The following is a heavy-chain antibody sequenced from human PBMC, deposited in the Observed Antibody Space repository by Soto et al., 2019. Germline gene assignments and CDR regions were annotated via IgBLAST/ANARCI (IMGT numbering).Heavy chain of an antibody. J-gene: IGHJ5*02. CDR3: AIEGRYKWNFRSWCYR. Sequence: GWSMRLSIAASGFTFSSYAMHWVRQAPGKGLEWVAVISYDGSNKYYADSVKGRFTISRDNSKNTLYLQMNSLRAEDTAVYYCAIEGRYKWNFRSWCYRWGQGSPVTVSS. D-gene: IGHD1-7*01. CDR2: ISYDGSNK. CDR1: GFTFSSYA. V-gene: IGHV3-30-3*01.